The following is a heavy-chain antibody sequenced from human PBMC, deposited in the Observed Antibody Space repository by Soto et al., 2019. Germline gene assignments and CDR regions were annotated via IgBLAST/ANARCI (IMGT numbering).Heavy chain of an antibody. D-gene: IGHD3-16*02. J-gene: IGHJ4*02. CDR3: ARLTGRLHLGELSLVLGVGFDY. CDR1: GGSISSSSYY. CDR2: IYYSGST. V-gene: IGHV4-39*01. Sequence: QLQLQESGPGLVKPSETLSLTCTVSGGSISSSSYYWGWIRQPPGKGLEWIGSIYYSGSTYYNPSLKSRVTISVDTSKNQFSLKLSSVTAADTAVYYCARLTGRLHLGELSLVLGVGFDYWGQGTLVTVSS.